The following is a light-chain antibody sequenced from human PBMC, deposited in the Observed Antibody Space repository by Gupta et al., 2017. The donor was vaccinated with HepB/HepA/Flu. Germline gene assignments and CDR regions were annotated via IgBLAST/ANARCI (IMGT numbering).Light chain of an antibody. Sequence: QSALTQPASVSGSPGQSIIISRTGTSSDVGGYNYVSWYQQHPGKAPKLMIYDVSNRPSGVSNRFSGSKSGNTASLTISGLQAEDEADYYCSSYTSSSIVVFGGGTKLTVL. CDR1: SSDVGGYNY. J-gene: IGLJ2*01. CDR2: DVS. CDR3: SSYTSSSIVV. V-gene: IGLV2-14*01.